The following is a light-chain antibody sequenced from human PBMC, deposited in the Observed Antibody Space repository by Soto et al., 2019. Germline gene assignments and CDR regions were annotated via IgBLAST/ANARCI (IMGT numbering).Light chain of an antibody. J-gene: IGLJ1*01. Sequence: QSALTQPASVSGSPGQSITISCTGTSSDVGGYNYVSWYQQHPGKAPKLIIYDVSNRPSGASNRFSASKSGNTASLTISGLQAEDEADYYCSSYTSSSLYVFGTGTKLTVL. V-gene: IGLV2-14*01. CDR1: SSDVGGYNY. CDR3: SSYTSSSLYV. CDR2: DVS.